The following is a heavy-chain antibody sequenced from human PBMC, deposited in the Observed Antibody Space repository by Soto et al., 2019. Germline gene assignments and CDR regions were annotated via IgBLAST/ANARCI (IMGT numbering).Heavy chain of an antibody. V-gene: IGHV6-1*01. Sequence: PSQTLSLTCAISGDSVSSNTASWNWIRQSPSRGLEWLGRTYFRSKWYNDYAVSVKSRIIINPDTSNNQFSLQLNTVTPDDTAVYFCAKGDNLGPKTGYAFDPWGQGIMFTVSS. CDR2: TYFRSKWYN. J-gene: IGHJ5*02. D-gene: IGHD5-12*01. CDR3: AKGDNLGPKTGYAFDP. CDR1: GDSVSSNTAS.